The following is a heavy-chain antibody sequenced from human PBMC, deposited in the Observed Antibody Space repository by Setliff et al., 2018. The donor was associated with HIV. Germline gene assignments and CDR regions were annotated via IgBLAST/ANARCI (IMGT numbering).Heavy chain of an antibody. CDR2: IIPMYGVT. V-gene: IGHV1-69*05. CDR1: GGTFSSYV. Sequence: GASVKVSCKASGGTFSSYVISWVRQAPGQGPEWMGGIIPMYGVTNYAQKFQGRVTITTDESTSTAYMELSSLRSEDTAVYYCASLFDYDSSGYLIYWGQGTLVTVSS. CDR3: ASLFDYDSSGYLIY. D-gene: IGHD3-22*01. J-gene: IGHJ4*02.